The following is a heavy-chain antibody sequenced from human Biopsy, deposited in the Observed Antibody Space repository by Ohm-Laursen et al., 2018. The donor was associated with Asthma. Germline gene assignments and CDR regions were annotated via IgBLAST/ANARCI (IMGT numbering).Heavy chain of an antibody. D-gene: IGHD4-17*01. CDR1: GYSLTDLS. CDR2: HDHEEGGT. V-gene: IGHV1-24*01. Sequence: SVKVSCKISGYSLTDLSMHWVRQAPGQGLEWMGGHDHEEGGTVNARRFQGRVTMTEDTSTDTAYMELSGLSFDDTAVYYCASDFPKDYVRYNFQFWGQGTLVTVSS. J-gene: IGHJ4*02. CDR3: ASDFPKDYVRYNFQF.